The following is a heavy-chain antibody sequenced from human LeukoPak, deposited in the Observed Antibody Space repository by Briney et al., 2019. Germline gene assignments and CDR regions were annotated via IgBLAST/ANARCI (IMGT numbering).Heavy chain of an antibody. D-gene: IGHD3-9*01. V-gene: IGHV1-18*01. CDR3: ARWYYDILTGSPIDY. CDR2: ISAYNGNT. J-gene: IGHJ4*02. CDR1: GYTFTSYG. Sequence: ASVKVSCKASGYTFTSYGISWVRQAPGQGLEWMGWISAYNGNTNYAQKLQGRVTMTTDTSTSTAYMELRSLRSDDTAVYYCARWYYDILTGSPIDYWGQGTLVTVSS.